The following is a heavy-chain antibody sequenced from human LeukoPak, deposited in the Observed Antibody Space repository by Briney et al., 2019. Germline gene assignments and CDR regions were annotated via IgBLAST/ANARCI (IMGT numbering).Heavy chain of an antibody. CDR3: AREGDFSGYYYDSSGYPIQARRAYYFDY. D-gene: IGHD3-22*01. V-gene: IGHV3-48*01. CDR2: ISSSSSTI. Sequence: SGGSLRLSCAASGFTFSSYSMNWVRQAPGKGLEWVSYISSSSSTIYYADSVKGRFTISRDNAKNSLYLQMNSLRAEDTAVYYCAREGDFSGYYYDSSGYPIQARRAYYFDYWGQGTLVTVSS. J-gene: IGHJ4*02. CDR1: GFTFSSYS.